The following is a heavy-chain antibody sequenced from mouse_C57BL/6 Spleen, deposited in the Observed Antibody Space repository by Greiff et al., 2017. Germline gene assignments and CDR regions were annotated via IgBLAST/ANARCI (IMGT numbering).Heavy chain of an antibody. Sequence: EVKLVESGGGLVKPGGSLKLSCAASGFTFSDYGMHWVRQAPEKGLEWVAYISSGSSTIYYADTVKGRFTISRDKAKNTLFLQMTSLRSEDTAMYYCARAVISWFAYWGQGTLVTVSA. CDR1: GFTFSDYG. J-gene: IGHJ3*01. CDR3: ARAVISWFAY. D-gene: IGHD1-2*01. V-gene: IGHV5-17*01. CDR2: ISSGSSTI.